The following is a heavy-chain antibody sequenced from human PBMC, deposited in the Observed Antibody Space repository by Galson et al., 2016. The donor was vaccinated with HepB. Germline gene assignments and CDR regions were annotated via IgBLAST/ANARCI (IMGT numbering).Heavy chain of an antibody. Sequence: LVKPTQTLTLTCTFSGFSLGTHGMCVSWFRQPPGKALEWLAVIQWDGDKFYSASLKTRLTISKDTSKNQVVLKMTNMDPVDTATYYCAHRSWGSHLDYWGQGTLVTVSS. CDR2: IQWDGDK. V-gene: IGHV2-70*12. CDR3: AHRSWGSHLDY. D-gene: IGHD3-16*01. J-gene: IGHJ4*02. CDR1: GFSLGTHGMC.